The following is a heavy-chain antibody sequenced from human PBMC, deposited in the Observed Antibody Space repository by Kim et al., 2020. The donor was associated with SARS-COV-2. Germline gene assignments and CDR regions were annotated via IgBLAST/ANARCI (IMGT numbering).Heavy chain of an antibody. CDR1: GFTFSSYA. CDR2: ISGSGGST. CDR3: AKSAYGSGTALVDY. D-gene: IGHD3-10*01. Sequence: GGSLRLSCAASGFTFSSYAMSWLRQAPGKGLEWVSAISGSGGSTYYADSVKGRFTISRDNSKNTLYLQMNSLRAEDTAVYYCAKSAYGSGTALVDYWGQGTLVTVSS. V-gene: IGHV3-23*01. J-gene: IGHJ4*02.